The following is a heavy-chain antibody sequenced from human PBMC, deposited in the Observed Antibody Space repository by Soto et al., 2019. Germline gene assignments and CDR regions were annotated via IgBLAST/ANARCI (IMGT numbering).Heavy chain of an antibody. CDR2: INHSGST. CDR3: ARGVSDYIVVVPAAPRYYYYMDV. Sequence: SETLSLTCAVYGGSFSGYYWSWIRQPPGKGLEWIGEINHSGSTNYNPSLKSRVTISVDTSKNQFSLKLGSVTAADTAVYYCARGVSDYIVVVPAAPRYYYYMDVWGKGTTVTVSS. J-gene: IGHJ6*03. V-gene: IGHV4-34*01. D-gene: IGHD2-2*01. CDR1: GGSFSGYY.